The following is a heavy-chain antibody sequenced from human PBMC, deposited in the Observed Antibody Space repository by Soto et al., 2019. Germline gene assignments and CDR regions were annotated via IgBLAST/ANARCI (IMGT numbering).Heavy chain of an antibody. J-gene: IGHJ4*02. Sequence: ASVKVSCKASGYTFTSYGISWVRQAPGQGLEWMGWISAYNGNTNYAQKLQGRVTMTTDTSTSTAYMELRSLRSDDTAVYYCARDYNDFWSGHFDYWGQGALVTVSS. CDR2: ISAYNGNT. D-gene: IGHD3-3*01. V-gene: IGHV1-18*01. CDR3: ARDYNDFWSGHFDY. CDR1: GYTFTSYG.